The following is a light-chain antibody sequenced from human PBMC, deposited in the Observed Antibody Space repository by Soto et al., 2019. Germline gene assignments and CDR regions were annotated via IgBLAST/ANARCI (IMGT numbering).Light chain of an antibody. V-gene: IGKV3-11*01. Sequence: EIVLTQSPATLSLSPGERVTLSCRASQSIGRYLAWYQHTPGQAPRLLIYDASNRATGIPARFSGSGSGTDFTLTISSLEPEDFADYYCQQRANWLTFGGGTKVEIK. CDR3: QQRANWLT. CDR1: QSIGRY. CDR2: DAS. J-gene: IGKJ4*01.